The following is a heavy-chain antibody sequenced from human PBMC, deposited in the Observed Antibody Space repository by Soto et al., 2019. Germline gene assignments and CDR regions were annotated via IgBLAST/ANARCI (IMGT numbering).Heavy chain of an antibody. D-gene: IGHD4-17*01. V-gene: IGHV1-69*13. J-gene: IGHJ4*02. CDR1: GYTFTSYD. Sequence: SVKVSCKASGYTFTSYDINWVRQATGQGLEWMGGSLPIFGTAHYAQNFQGRVTITADESTSTAYLELSSLRSDDTAVYYCAREIEDYGDSGTFDYWGQGTLVTVSS. CDR2: SLPIFGTA. CDR3: AREIEDYGDSGTFDY.